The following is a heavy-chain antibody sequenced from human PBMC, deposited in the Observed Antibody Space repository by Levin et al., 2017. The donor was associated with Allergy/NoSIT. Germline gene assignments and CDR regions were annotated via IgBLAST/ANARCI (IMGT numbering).Heavy chain of an antibody. V-gene: IGHV3-9*01. Sequence: GGSLRLSCAASGFTFDDYAMHWVRQAPGKGLEWVSGISWNSGSIGYADSVKGRFTISRDNAKNSLYLQMNSLRAEDTALYYCAKDMAYSSGWSEDYYYYGMDVWGQGTTVTVSS. CDR2: ISWNSGSI. D-gene: IGHD6-19*01. CDR3: AKDMAYSSGWSEDYYYYGMDV. J-gene: IGHJ6*02. CDR1: GFTFDDYA.